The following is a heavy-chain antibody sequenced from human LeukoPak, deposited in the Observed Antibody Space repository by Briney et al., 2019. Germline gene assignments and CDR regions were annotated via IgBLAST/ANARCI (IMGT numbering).Heavy chain of an antibody. CDR2: ISSSGRTI. J-gene: IGHJ4*02. Sequence: GGSLRLSCTTSGFSFSDYEMIWVRQAPGKGLEWVSYISSSGRTIYYADSLKGRFTISRDNAKNSLYLQMNSLRAEDTAVYYCARVKDYVWGSYEYYFDYWGQGTLVTVSS. CDR3: ARVKDYVWGSYEYYFDY. D-gene: IGHD3-16*01. CDR1: GFSFSDYE. V-gene: IGHV3-48*03.